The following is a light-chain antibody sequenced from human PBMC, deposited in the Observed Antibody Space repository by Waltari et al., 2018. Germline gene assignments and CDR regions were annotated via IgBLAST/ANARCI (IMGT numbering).Light chain of an antibody. CDR2: DAS. CDR3: QHYVRLPAT. J-gene: IGKJ1*01. CDR1: QSVSRA. V-gene: IGKV3-20*01. Sequence: EIVLTQSPGSLSSSPGERVTLSCRASQSVSRALAWYQQKPGQAPRLLIFDASNRATGIPDRFSGSGSETDVSLTISRLEPEDFAVYYCQHYVRLPATFGRGTKVEIK.